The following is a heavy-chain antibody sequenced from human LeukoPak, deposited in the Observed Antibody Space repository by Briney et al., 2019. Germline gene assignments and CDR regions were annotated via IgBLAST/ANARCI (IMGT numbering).Heavy chain of an antibody. D-gene: IGHD1-7*01. V-gene: IGHV3-23*01. CDR2: ISGSGGST. CDR3: EKAVYNWNYVWFDP. Sequence: GGSLRLSCAASGFTFSSYAMSWARQAPGKGLEWVSAISGSGGSTYYADSVKGRFTISRDNSKNTLYLQMNSLRAEDTAVYYCEKAVYNWNYVWFDPWGQGTLVTVSS. J-gene: IGHJ5*02. CDR1: GFTFSSYA.